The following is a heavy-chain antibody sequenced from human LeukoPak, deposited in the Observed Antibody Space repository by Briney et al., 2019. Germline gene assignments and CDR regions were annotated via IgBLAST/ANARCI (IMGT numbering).Heavy chain of an antibody. CDR3: AKRGPGSGWIHIDY. CDR1: GFTFSSYA. Sequence: GGSLRLSCAASGFTFSSYARSWVRQAPGKGLEWVSAISGSGGSTYYADSVKGRFTISRDNSKNTLYLQMNSLRAEDTAVYYCAKRGPGSGWIHIDYWGQGTLVTVSS. J-gene: IGHJ4*02. V-gene: IGHV3-23*01. D-gene: IGHD6-19*01. CDR2: ISGSGGST.